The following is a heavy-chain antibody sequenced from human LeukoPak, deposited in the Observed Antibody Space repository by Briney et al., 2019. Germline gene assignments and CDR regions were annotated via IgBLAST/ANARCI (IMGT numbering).Heavy chain of an antibody. D-gene: IGHD6-19*01. CDR2: IYYSGST. CDR1: GGSISSGGYY. V-gene: IGHV4-61*08. J-gene: IGHJ4*02. CDR3: ANGYSSGWYYFDY. Sequence: SETLSLTCTVSGGSISSGGYYWSWIRQHPGKGLEWIGYIYYSGSTYYNPSLKSRVTISVDTSKNQFSLKLSSVTAADTAVYYCANGYSSGWYYFDYWGQGTLVTVSS.